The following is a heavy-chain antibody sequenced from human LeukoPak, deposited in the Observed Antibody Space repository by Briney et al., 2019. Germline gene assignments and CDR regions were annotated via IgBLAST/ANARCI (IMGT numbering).Heavy chain of an antibody. V-gene: IGHV1-8*01. D-gene: IGHD3-9*01. CDR3: ARGADYDILTGYFYYYYMDV. CDR1: GYTFTSYD. Sequence: ASVKVSCKASGYTFTSYDINWVRQAAGQGLEWMGWMNPNSGNTVYAQKFQGRVTMTRNTSISTAYMELSSLRSEDTAVYYCARGADYDILTGYFYYYYMDVWGKGTTGTVSS. J-gene: IGHJ6*03. CDR2: MNPNSGNT.